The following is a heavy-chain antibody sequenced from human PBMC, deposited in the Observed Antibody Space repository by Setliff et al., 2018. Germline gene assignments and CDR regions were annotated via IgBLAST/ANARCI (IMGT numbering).Heavy chain of an antibody. CDR3: ARQAISGSDAFDI. J-gene: IGHJ3*02. CDR1: GYTFTNYW. V-gene: IGHV5-51*01. CDR2: IYPGDSDT. D-gene: IGHD3-3*01. Sequence: GESLKISCKGSGYTFTNYWIGWVRQMPGKGLEWMGIIYPGDSDTRYSPSFQGQVTISANKSISIAYLQWSSLKASDTAMYYCARQAISGSDAFDIWGQGTLVTVSS.